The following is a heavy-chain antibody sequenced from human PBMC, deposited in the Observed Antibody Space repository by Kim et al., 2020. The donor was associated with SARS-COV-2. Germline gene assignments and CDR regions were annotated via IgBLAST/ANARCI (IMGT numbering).Heavy chain of an antibody. J-gene: IGHJ6*03. V-gene: IGHV1-24*01. CDR3: ATPPPGPGDYYYMDV. CDR1: GYTLTELS. CDR2: FDPEDGET. Sequence: ASVKVSCKVSGYTLTELSMHWVRQAPGKGLEWMGGFDPEDGETIYAQKFQGRVTMTEDTSTYTAYMELSSLRSEDTAVYYCATPPPGPGDYYYMDVWGKGTTVTVSS.